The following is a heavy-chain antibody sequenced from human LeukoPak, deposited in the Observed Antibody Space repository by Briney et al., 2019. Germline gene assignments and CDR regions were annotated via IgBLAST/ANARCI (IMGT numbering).Heavy chain of an antibody. CDR1: GGTSNSHA. CDR3: ATTNDGGGYQWGDFFDF. V-gene: IGHV1-69*04. CDR2: IIPNLGTT. Sequence: GASVKVSCKASGGTSNSHAISWVRQAPGQGLEWMGRIIPNLGTTNRAQTFQDTVTLTADKSTNTAYMELTSLTSDDAAVYYCATTNDGGGYQWGDFFDFWGQGTLVTVSS. J-gene: IGHJ4*02. D-gene: IGHD3-22*01.